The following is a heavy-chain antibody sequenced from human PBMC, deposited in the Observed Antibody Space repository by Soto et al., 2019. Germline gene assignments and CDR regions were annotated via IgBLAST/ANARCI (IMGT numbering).Heavy chain of an antibody. J-gene: IGHJ4*02. CDR3: ARADDSSGYSAY. Sequence: ASVKVSCKASGYTFTSHYMHWVRQAPGQGLEWMGIINPGGTFTSYAQKFQGRVTMTRDTSTSTVYMELSSLRSEDTAVYYCARADDSSGYSAYWGQGTLVTVSS. D-gene: IGHD3-22*01. V-gene: IGHV1-46*01. CDR2: INPGGTFT. CDR1: GYTFTSHY.